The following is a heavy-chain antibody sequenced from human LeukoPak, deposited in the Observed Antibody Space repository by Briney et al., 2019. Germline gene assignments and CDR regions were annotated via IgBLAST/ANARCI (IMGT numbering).Heavy chain of an antibody. J-gene: IGHJ4*02. Sequence: GFLRLSCAASGFTFSSYSMNWVRPAPGKGLEWVSSISSSSSYIYYADSVKGRFTISRDNAKNSLYLQMNSLRAEDTAVYYCARDPYSGLFDYWGQGTLVTVSS. CDR3: ARDPYSGLFDY. CDR1: GFTFSSYS. D-gene: IGHD4-11*01. V-gene: IGHV3-21*01. CDR2: ISSSSSYI.